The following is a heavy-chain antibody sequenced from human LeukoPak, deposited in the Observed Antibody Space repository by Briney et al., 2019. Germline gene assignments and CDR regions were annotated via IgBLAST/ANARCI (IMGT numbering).Heavy chain of an antibody. CDR2: ISGSGGST. CDR3: AKNMVRGVIMSSSFDY. CDR1: GFTFSSYG. V-gene: IGHV3-23*01. Sequence: GGSLRLSCAASGFTFSSYGMNWVRQAPGKGLEWVSAISGSGGSTYYADSVKGRFTISRDNSKNPLYLQMNSLRAEDTAVYYCAKNMVRGVIMSSSFDYWGQGTLVTVSS. D-gene: IGHD3-10*01. J-gene: IGHJ4*02.